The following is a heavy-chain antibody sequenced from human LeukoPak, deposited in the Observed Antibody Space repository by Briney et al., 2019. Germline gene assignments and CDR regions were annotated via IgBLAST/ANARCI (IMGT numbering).Heavy chain of an antibody. CDR1: GYSISSGYY. CDR3: ARGNMDGSIAARNYYYYMDV. CDR2: IYHSGST. D-gene: IGHD6-6*01. J-gene: IGHJ6*03. Sequence: SETLSLTCTVSGYSISSGYYWGWIRQPPGKGLEWIGSIYHSGSTYYNPSLKSRVTISVDTSKNQFSLKLSSVTAADTAVYYCARGNMDGSIAARNYYYYMDVWGKGTTVTVSS. V-gene: IGHV4-38-2*02.